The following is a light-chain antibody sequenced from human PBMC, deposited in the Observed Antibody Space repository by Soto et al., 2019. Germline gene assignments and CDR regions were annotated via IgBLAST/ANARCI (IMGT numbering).Light chain of an antibody. CDR1: SRDVVGYNY. Sequence: QSALTQPSSVSGSPGQSITISCTGTSRDVVGYNYVSWYQQHPGKAPKLMIYELSNRPSGVSNRFSGSKSGNTASLTISGLQAEDEADYYCSSYTSSSTPYYVFGTGTKVTVL. V-gene: IGLV2-14*01. CDR3: SSYTSSSTPYYV. CDR2: ELS. J-gene: IGLJ1*01.